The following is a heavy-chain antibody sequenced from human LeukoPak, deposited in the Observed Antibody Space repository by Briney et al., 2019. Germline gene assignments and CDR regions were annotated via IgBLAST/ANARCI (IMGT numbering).Heavy chain of an antibody. CDR3: AREGPVAGTGGFDY. CDR1: GGSFSGYY. Sequence: SETLSLTCAVYGGSFSGYYWSWIRQPPGKGLEWIGEINHSGSTNYNPSLKSRVTISVDTSKNQLSLKLSSVTAADTAVYYCAREGPVAGTGGFDYWGQGTLVTVSS. J-gene: IGHJ4*02. CDR2: INHSGST. V-gene: IGHV4-34*01. D-gene: IGHD6-19*01.